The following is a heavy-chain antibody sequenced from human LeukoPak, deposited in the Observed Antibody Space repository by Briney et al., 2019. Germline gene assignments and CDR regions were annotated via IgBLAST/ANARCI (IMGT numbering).Heavy chain of an antibody. D-gene: IGHD6-19*01. Sequence: GGSLRLSCAVSGFTFSDHFLDWVRQASGKGLEWVGRSRNKAKSYTTEYGASVKGRFTISRDDSKTTLYLQMNSLKTEDTAVYYCARVGSVAGSDYLDYWGQGTLVTVSS. CDR3: ARVGSVAGSDYLDY. V-gene: IGHV3-72*01. CDR1: GFTFSDHF. J-gene: IGHJ4*02. CDR2: SRNKAKSYTT.